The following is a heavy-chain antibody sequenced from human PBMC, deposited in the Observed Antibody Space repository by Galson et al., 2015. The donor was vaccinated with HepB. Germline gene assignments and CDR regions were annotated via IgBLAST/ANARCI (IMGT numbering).Heavy chain of an antibody. V-gene: IGHV1-2*02. Sequence: SVKVSCKASGSTFTGYYMHWVRQAPGQGLEWMGWINPNSGGTNYAQKFQGRVTMTRDTSISTAYMELSRLRSDDTAVYYCARAGVSGYYPMYYFDYWGQGTLVTVSS. J-gene: IGHJ4*02. CDR2: INPNSGGT. CDR3: ARAGVSGYYPMYYFDY. CDR1: GSTFTGYY. D-gene: IGHD3-22*01.